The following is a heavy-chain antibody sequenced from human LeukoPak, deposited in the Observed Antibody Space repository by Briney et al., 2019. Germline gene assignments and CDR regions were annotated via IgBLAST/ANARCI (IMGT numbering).Heavy chain of an antibody. V-gene: IGHV4-59*01. CDR2: IYYSGST. CDR1: GGSISSYY. J-gene: IGHJ2*01. CDR3: ARTQPEMIVVAIEPWYFDL. Sequence: PSETLSLTCTVSGGSISSYYWSWIRQPPGKGLEWIGYIYYSGSTNYNPSLKSRVTISVDTSKNQFSLKLSSVTAADTAVYYCARTQPEMIVVAIEPWYFDLWGRGTLVTVSS. D-gene: IGHD3-22*01.